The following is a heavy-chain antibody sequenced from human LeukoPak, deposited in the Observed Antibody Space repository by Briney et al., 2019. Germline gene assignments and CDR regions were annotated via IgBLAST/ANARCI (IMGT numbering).Heavy chain of an antibody. V-gene: IGHV1-46*01. CDR2: INPSGGST. Sequence: ASVKVSCKASGYTFTSYYMHWVRQAPGQGLEWMGIINPSGGSTSYAQKFQGRVTMTRDTSTSTVYMELSSLRSEDTAVYYCASAPDYCSGGSCLSYGMDVWGQGTTVTVSS. CDR3: ASAPDYCSGGSCLSYGMDV. J-gene: IGHJ6*02. CDR1: GYTFTSYY. D-gene: IGHD2-15*01.